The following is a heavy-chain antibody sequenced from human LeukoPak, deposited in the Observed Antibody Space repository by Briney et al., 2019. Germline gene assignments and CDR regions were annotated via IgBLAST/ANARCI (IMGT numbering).Heavy chain of an antibody. CDR2: IYTSGST. CDR3: ARWKYSCSSGNWFDP. CDR1: GGSISSGSYY. J-gene: IGHJ5*02. D-gene: IGHD6-6*01. Sequence: SQTLSLTCTVSGGSISSGSYYWSWIRQPAGKGLEWIGRIYTSGSTNYNPSLKSRVTISVDTSKNQFSLKLSSVTAADTAVYYCARWKYSCSSGNWFDPWGQGTLVTVSS. V-gene: IGHV4-61*02.